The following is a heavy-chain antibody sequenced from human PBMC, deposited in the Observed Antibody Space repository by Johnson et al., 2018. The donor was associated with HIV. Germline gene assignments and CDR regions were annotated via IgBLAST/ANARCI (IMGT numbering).Heavy chain of an antibody. V-gene: IGHV3-66*03. CDR3: ARECSGGSCYPLDHDAFDI. Sequence: MQLVESGGGLIQPGGSLRLSCAASGFTVSSNFMSWVRQAPGKGLEWVSVINTGGGTYYADSVKGRFTMSRDNSKNTLYLQMNSLRAEDTAVYYCARECSGGSCYPLDHDAFDIWGQGTMVTVSS. D-gene: IGHD2-15*01. CDR1: GFTVSSNF. CDR2: INTGGGT. J-gene: IGHJ3*02.